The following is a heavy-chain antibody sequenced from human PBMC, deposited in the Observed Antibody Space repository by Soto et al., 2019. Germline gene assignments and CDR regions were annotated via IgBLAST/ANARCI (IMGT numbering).Heavy chain of an antibody. CDR1: GYTFTSYY. D-gene: IGHD2-15*01. Sequence: ASVKVSCKASGYTFTSYYMHWVRQAPGQGLEWMGIINPSNSTTYAQKFQGRVTMTRDTSTSTVYMELSSLRSEDTAVYYCTRVSCTGGSCYSIDSWGQGTLVTVSS. CDR2: INPSNST. CDR3: TRVSCTGGSCYSIDS. V-gene: IGHV1-46*03. J-gene: IGHJ4*02.